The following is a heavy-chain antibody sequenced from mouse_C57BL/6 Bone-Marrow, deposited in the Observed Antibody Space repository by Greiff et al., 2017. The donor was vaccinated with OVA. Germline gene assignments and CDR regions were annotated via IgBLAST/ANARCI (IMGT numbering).Heavy chain of an antibody. J-gene: IGHJ2*01. CDR3: TRERDSSGYGNY. V-gene: IGHV3-6*01. CDR1: GYSITSGYY. CDR2: ISYDGSN. Sequence: EVKLQESGPGLVKPSQSLSLTCSVTGYSITSGYYWNWIRQFPGNKLEWMGYISYDGSNNYNPSLKNRISITRDTSKNQFFLKLNSGSTEDTATYCCTRERDSSGYGNYWGQGTTLTVSS. D-gene: IGHD3-2*02.